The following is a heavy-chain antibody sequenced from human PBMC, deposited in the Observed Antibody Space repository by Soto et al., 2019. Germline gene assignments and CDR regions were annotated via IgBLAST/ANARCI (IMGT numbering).Heavy chain of an antibody. Sequence: QVQLQESGPGLVKPSQTLSLTCTVSGGSISSGDYYWSWIRQPPGKGLEWIGYLLYSGTTNYNPSLESRLTISVDTSKNQFSLKLTSVTAADTAVYYCASNGALDYWGRGTLVTVSS. CDR1: GGSISSGDYY. CDR2: LLYSGTT. V-gene: IGHV4-30-4*01. J-gene: IGHJ4*02. CDR3: ASNGALDY. D-gene: IGHD2-8*01.